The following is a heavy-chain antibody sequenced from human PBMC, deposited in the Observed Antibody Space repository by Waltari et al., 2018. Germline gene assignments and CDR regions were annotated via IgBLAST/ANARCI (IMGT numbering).Heavy chain of an antibody. Sequence: EVQLAESGGGLVQPGRSLRLSCTASGFHFGDYAMTWVRQFPGKGLEWVGFIRSKTYGGAPEYAASVKGRFTISRDDSKSVAYLQMNSLRTEDTALYYCTRADGMTDLDYWGQGALVTVSS. V-gene: IGHV3-49*04. CDR3: TRADGMTDLDY. CDR1: GFHFGDYA. CDR2: IRSKTYGGAP. J-gene: IGHJ4*02.